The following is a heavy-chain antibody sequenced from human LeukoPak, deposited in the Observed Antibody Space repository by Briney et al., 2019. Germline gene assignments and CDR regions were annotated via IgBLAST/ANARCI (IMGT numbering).Heavy chain of an antibody. V-gene: IGHV4-59*08. J-gene: IGHJ4*02. Sequence: PSETLSPTCTVPGGSIRSYYCSWIRQPPGKGLEWMGYIYYSGSTNYSPSLKSLVTISVDTSKNQFSLKLSSVTAADTAVYYCARQGYSAYEILDYWGQGTLVTVSS. CDR1: GGSIRSYY. CDR2: IYYSGST. CDR3: ARQGYSAYEILDY. D-gene: IGHD5-12*01.